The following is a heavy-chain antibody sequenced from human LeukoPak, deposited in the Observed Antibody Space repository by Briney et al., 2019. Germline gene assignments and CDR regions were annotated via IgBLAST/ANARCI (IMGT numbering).Heavy chain of an antibody. D-gene: IGHD5-12*01. V-gene: IGHV3-23*01. CDR2: ISGSGGST. CDR1: GFTFSSYA. Sequence: TGGSLRLSCAASGFTFSSYAMSWVRQAPGKGLEWVSAISGSGGSTYYADSVKGRFTISRDNSKNTLYLQMNSLRAEDTAVYYCAKVVGGYDYYFDYWGQGTLVTVSS. J-gene: IGHJ4*02. CDR3: AKVVGGYDYYFDY.